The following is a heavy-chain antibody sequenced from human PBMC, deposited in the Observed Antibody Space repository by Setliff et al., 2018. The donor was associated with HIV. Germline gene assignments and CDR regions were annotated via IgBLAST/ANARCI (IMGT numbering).Heavy chain of an antibody. Sequence: SVKVSCKTSGGTFSTYVISWVRQAPGQGLEWMGGIITIFGTPNYAQKFQDRVTITADESTTTVYMELSSLTSEDTAVYYCARAPRGVGSSSHFVDWGQGALVTVSS. J-gene: IGHJ4*02. CDR2: IITIFGTP. D-gene: IGHD2-2*01. CDR1: GGTFSTYV. CDR3: ARAPRGVGSSSHFVD. V-gene: IGHV1-69*13.